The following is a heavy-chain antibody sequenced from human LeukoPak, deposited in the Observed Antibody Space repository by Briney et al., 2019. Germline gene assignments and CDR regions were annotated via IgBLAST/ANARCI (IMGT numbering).Heavy chain of an antibody. D-gene: IGHD1-26*01. CDR1: GGSFSGYY. J-gene: IGHJ5*02. CDR3: ARDPSGSFFNWFDP. V-gene: IGHV4-59*01. Sequence: SETLSLTCAVYGGSFSGYYWSWIRQPPRKGLEWIGYIYYSGGTNYNPSLKSRVTISVATSKNQFSLKLRSVTAADTAVYYCARDPSGSFFNWFDPWGQGTLVTVSS. CDR2: IYYSGGT.